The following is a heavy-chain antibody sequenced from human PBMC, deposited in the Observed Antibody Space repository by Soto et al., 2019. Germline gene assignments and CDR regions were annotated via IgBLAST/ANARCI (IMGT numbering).Heavy chain of an antibody. CDR1: GFSLSTSGVG. CDR3: AHLVVAGITYYCDS. CDR2: IYWDDDK. Sequence: QITLKESGPTLVKPTQTLTLTCTFSGFSLSTSGVGVGWIRQPPGKALEWLTFIYWDDDKRNSPFLKSRLTITKDTAKNQVVLTMTNMDPVDTATYYCAHLVVAGITYYCDSWGQGTLVTVSS. V-gene: IGHV2-5*02. J-gene: IGHJ4*02. D-gene: IGHD2-15*01.